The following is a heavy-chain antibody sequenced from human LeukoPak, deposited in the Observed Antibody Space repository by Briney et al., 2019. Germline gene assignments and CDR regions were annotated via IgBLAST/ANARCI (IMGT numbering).Heavy chain of an antibody. CDR3: ARAFSYYYYMDV. CDR2: IYYSGST. Sequence: ASETLSLTCTVSGGSISSYYWSWIRQPPGKGLEWIGYIYYSGSTNYNPSLKSRVTISVDTSKNQFSLKLSSVTAADTAVYYCARAFSYYYYMDVWGKGTTVTVSS. J-gene: IGHJ6*03. V-gene: IGHV4-59*08. CDR1: GGSISSYY.